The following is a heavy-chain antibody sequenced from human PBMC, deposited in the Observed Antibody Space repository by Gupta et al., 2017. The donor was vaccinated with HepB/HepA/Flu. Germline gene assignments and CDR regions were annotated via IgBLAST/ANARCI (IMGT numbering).Heavy chain of an antibody. CDR1: GYSVTSNSAA. CDR2: TYYRSKWYN. V-gene: IGHV6-1*01. Sequence: QVQRQQSGPGLVKPSQTLSLTCAISGYSVTSNSAAWNWIRQSPSRGLEWLGRTYYRSKWYNDYAVSVKSRITINPDTSKNQFSLQLNSVTPEDTAVYYCARDSTVVPYYYYYYMDVWGKGTTVTVSS. J-gene: IGHJ6*03. CDR3: ARDSTVVPYYYYYYMDV. D-gene: IGHD1-14*01.